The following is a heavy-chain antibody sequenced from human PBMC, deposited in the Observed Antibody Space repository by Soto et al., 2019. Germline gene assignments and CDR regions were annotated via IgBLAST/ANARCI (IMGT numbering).Heavy chain of an antibody. Sequence: SETLSLTCAVYGGSFSGYYWSWIRQPPGKGLEWIGEINHSGSTNYNPSLKSRVTISVDTSKNQFSLKLSSVTAADTAVYYCARGNYDYTWGSYRTFDYWGQGTLVTVS. CDR3: ARGNYDYTWGSYRTFDY. J-gene: IGHJ4*02. CDR1: GGSFSGYY. CDR2: INHSGST. V-gene: IGHV4-34*01. D-gene: IGHD3-16*02.